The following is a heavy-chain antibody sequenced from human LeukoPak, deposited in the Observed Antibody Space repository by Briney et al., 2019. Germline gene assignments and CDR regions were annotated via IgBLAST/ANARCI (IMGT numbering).Heavy chain of an antibody. Sequence: ASVKVSCKASGYTFTSYYMHWVRQAPGQGLEWMGIINPGGGSTSYAQKFQGRVTMTRDTSTSTVYMELSSLRSEDTAVYYCATGIYYYDSSGYSDAFDIWGQGTMVTVSS. CDR2: INPGGGST. D-gene: IGHD3-22*01. V-gene: IGHV1-46*01. CDR1: GYTFTSYY. J-gene: IGHJ3*02. CDR3: ATGIYYYDSSGYSDAFDI.